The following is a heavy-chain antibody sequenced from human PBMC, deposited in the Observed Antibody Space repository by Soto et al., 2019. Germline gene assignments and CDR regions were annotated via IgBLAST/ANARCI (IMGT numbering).Heavy chain of an antibody. CDR2: IIPIFGTA. CDR1: GGTFSSYA. CDR3: ARVYGSGSPMYGMDV. D-gene: IGHD3-10*01. Sequence: SVKVSCKASGGTFSSYAISWVRQAPGQGLEWMGGIIPIFGTANYAQKFQGRVTITADKSTSTAYMELSSLRSEDTAVYYCARVYGSGSPMYGMDVWGQGSTVTVCS. J-gene: IGHJ6*02. V-gene: IGHV1-69*06.